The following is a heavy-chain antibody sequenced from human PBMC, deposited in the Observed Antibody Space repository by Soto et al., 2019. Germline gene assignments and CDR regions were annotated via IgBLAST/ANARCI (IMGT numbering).Heavy chain of an antibody. CDR2: IGSDVGNT. CDR3: ARGDPYSDTLRNDAFDI. CDR1: GFTFSSYA. V-gene: IGHV3-64*01. Sequence: CAAAGFTFSSYAMHWVRQAPGKGLEYFSAIGSDVGNTYYANSVKDRFTISRDNSKNTLYLQMGSLRTEDMAVYYCARGDPYSDTLRNDAFDIWGQGTMVTVSS. J-gene: IGHJ3*02. D-gene: IGHD5-18*01.